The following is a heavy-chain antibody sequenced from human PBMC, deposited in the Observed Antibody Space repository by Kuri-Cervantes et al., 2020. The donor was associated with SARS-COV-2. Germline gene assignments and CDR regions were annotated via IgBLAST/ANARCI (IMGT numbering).Heavy chain of an antibody. CDR2: ISAYNGNT. J-gene: IGHJ6*02. Sequence: ASVKVSCKASGYTFTSYGISWARQAPGQGLEWMGWISAYNGNTNYAQKLQGRVTMTTDTSTSTAYMELRSLRSDDTAVYYCARVYSSGSYYYYGMDVWGQGTMVTISS. CDR1: GYTFTSYG. V-gene: IGHV1-18*01. CDR3: ARVYSSGSYYYYGMDV. D-gene: IGHD6-19*01.